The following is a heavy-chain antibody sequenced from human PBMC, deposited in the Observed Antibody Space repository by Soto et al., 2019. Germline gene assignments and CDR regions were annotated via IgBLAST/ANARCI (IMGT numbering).Heavy chain of an antibody. CDR3: GRDGWGTGLVDY. CDR2: INSDGSDT. V-gene: IGHV3-74*01. D-gene: IGHD1-1*01. Sequence: EMQLVESGGGLVQPGGSLRLSCTASGFTFSSYWMHWVRQVPEKGLMWVSRINSDGSDTNYVDSVKGRFTISRDNAKNTVYLQMDSLRDEDTAVYYCGRDGWGTGLVDYWGQGTLVTVSS. CDR1: GFTFSSYW. J-gene: IGHJ4*02.